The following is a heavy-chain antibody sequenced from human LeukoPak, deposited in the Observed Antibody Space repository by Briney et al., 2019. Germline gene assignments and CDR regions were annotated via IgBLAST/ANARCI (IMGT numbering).Heavy chain of an antibody. CDR3: ARGQKYIYGYTVTELGSRYFDY. J-gene: IGHJ4*02. Sequence: SETLSLTCTVSGGSINGGNYYWTWLRQPAGKGLEWIGRISPSGSTNHNPSLKSRVTISVDTSKNHFSLTLSSVTAADTAVYYCARGQKYIYGYTVTELGSRYFDYWGQGTLVTVSS. CDR1: GGSINGGNYY. V-gene: IGHV4-61*02. CDR2: ISPSGST. D-gene: IGHD5-18*01.